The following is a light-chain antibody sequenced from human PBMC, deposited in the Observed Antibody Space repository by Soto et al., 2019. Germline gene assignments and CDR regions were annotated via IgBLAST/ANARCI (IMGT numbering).Light chain of an antibody. V-gene: IGKV3-15*01. Sequence: EVVLTQSPATLSVSPGERATLSCRASESVNNKLGWYQQKPGQAPRLLIYRASTRATGIPARFSGSGSGTEFTLTISSLQCEDSAVYYCHQYNNWFPFTFGQGTRLEIK. J-gene: IGKJ5*01. CDR1: ESVNNK. CDR3: HQYNNWFPFT. CDR2: RAS.